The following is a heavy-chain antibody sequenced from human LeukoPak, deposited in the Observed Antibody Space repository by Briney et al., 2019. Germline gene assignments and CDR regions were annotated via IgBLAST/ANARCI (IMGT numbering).Heavy chain of an antibody. Sequence: SETLTLTCTVSGGSISSYYWNWIRQPPGKGLEWIGYIHYSGSTNYNPSLKSRVTISIDTSKNQFSLKLSSVTAADTAVYYCATRPDIAATGPGWFDPWGQGTLVTVSS. CDR3: ATRPDIAATGPGWFDP. V-gene: IGHV4-59*01. CDR1: GGSISSYY. CDR2: IHYSGST. D-gene: IGHD6-13*01. J-gene: IGHJ5*02.